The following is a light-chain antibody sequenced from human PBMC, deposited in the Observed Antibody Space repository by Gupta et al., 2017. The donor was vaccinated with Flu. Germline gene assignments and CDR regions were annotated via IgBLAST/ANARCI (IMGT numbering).Light chain of an antibody. V-gene: IGLV3-21*02. CDR1: AIGSKS. Sequence: SVVPPAPSVSLAPGQTATITCGGNAIGSKSVHWYQQKPGQGPVLVVYDDRDRPSGIPERFSGSNSGDTAAVTISRVEAGDEDDYYCQGWDESKNQQVFGGGTRLTVL. CDR2: DDR. CDR3: QGWDESKNQQV. J-gene: IGLJ2*01.